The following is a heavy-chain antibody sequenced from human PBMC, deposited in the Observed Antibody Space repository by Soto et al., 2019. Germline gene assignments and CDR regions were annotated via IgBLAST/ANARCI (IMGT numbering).Heavy chain of an antibody. J-gene: IGHJ6*02. CDR2: ISYDGSNK. D-gene: IGHD6-13*01. CDR3: ARVLRGGYSSSWPPYGMDV. Sequence: LRLSCAASGFTFSSYAMHWVRQAPGKGLEWVAVISYDGSNKYYADSVKGRFTISRDNSKNTLYLQMNSLRAEDTAVYYCARVLRGGYSSSWPPYGMDVWGQGTTVTVSS. V-gene: IGHV3-30-3*01. CDR1: GFTFSSYA.